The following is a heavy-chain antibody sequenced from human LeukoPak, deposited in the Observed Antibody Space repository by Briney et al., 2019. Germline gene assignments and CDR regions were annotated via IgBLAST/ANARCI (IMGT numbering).Heavy chain of an antibody. CDR2: ISYDGSNK. J-gene: IGHJ4*02. D-gene: IGHD3-22*01. V-gene: IGHV3-30*18. CDR1: GFTFSSYG. CDR3: AKDWYYYDSSGHQDDY. Sequence: GGSLRLSCAASGFTFSSYGMHWVRQAPGKGLESVAVISYDGSNKYYADSVKGRFTISRDNSKNTLYLQMNSLRAEDTAVYYCAKDWYYYDSSGHQDDYWGQGTLVTVSS.